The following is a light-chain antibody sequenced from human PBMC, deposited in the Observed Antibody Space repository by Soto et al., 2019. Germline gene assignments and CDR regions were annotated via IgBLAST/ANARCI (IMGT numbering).Light chain of an antibody. CDR2: GAS. CDR1: QSVSSSY. Sequence: ENVLSQSPGTLSLSPGERSTLSPRASQSVSSSYLACYQQKPGQAPRLFICGASSRASGIADRFSGSGSGTEFTLTISRLEPEDLAVYYCQQYGSSPKFGQGTLLEIK. CDR3: QQYGSSPK. J-gene: IGKJ5*01. V-gene: IGKV3-20*01.